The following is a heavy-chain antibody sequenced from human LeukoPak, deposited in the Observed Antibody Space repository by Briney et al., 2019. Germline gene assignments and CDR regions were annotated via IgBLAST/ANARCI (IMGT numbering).Heavy chain of an antibody. Sequence: PGESLRLSCAVSGFKFNTHNLNWVRQAPGKGLEWVSSISSGSKYILYADSVKGRFTVSRDNAKNSPYLQMNSLRAEDTAVYYCARVRAGLQAFDTWGQGTLVTVSS. CDR2: ISSGSKYI. CDR3: ARVRAGLQAFDT. V-gene: IGHV3-21*01. D-gene: IGHD4-11*01. CDR1: GFKFNTHN. J-gene: IGHJ5*02.